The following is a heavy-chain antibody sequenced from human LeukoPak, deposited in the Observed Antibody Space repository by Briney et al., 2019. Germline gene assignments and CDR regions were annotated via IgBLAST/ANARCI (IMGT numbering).Heavy chain of an antibody. Sequence: ASVKVSCKASGYTFTGYYMHWVRQAPGQGLEWMGWINPNSGGTNYAQKFQGRVTMTRDTSISTAYMELSSLRSEDTAMYYCAKILALGGFEVVPAAGPFDPWGQGTLVTVSS. D-gene: IGHD2-2*01. CDR1: GYTFTGYY. CDR2: INPNSGGT. V-gene: IGHV1-2*02. J-gene: IGHJ5*02. CDR3: AKILALGGFEVVPAAGPFDP.